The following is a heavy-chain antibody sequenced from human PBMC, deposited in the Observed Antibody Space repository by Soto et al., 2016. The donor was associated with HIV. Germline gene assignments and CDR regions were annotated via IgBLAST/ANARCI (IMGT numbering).Heavy chain of an antibody. J-gene: IGHJ5*01. V-gene: IGHV3-74*01. D-gene: IGHD3-10*01. Sequence: EVKLVESGGGLIQPGGSLKLSCVVSGFTFNTYWMHWVRQALGKGLVWVSRINGDGTNTIHADSVKGRFTISRDNAKNTLYLQMNSLRVEDTAVYYCVRADRGGFGELSPFDSWGQGALVTVSS. CDR1: GFTFNTYW. CDR3: VRADRGGFGELSPFDS. CDR2: INGDGTNT.